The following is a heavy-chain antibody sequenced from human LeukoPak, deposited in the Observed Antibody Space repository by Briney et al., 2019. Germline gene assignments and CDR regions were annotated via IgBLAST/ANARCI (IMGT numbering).Heavy chain of an antibody. CDR2: IKSKTDGGTT. CDR3: TTGPGYSGYDYYFDY. D-gene: IGHD5-12*01. J-gene: IGHJ4*02. Sequence: GGSLRLSCAASGFTFTNTWMSWVRQAPGKGLEWVGRIKSKTDGGTTDYAAPVKGRFTISRDDSKNTLYLQMNSLKTEDTAVYYCTTGPGYSGYDYYFDYWGQGTLVTVSS. V-gene: IGHV3-15*01. CDR1: GFTFTNTW.